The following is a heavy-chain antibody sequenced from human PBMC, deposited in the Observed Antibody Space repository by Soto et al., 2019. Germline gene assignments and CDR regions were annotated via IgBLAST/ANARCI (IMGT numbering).Heavy chain of an antibody. D-gene: IGHD2-2*01. CDR1: GFSLNNARMG. CDR2: IFSNDDK. J-gene: IGHJ4*02. V-gene: IGHV2-26*02. Sequence: QVTLKESGPGLVKPTETLTLTCTVSGFSLNNARMGVSWIRQPPGKTLEWLVHIFSNDDKAYHPSLKSRLTIFTDTSRSQVVLIMTNMDPADTATYYCARIPKGSTGSYWYYFDYWGQGSPVTVSS. CDR3: ARIPKGSTGSYWYYFDY.